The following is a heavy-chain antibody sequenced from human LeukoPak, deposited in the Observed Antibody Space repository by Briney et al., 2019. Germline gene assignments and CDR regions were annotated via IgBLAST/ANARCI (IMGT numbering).Heavy chain of an antibody. CDR2: ISGSGDTT. CDR3: ARDRSSSWYAYYFDY. D-gene: IGHD6-13*01. Sequence: GGSLRLSCSGTGFTFSNYAMSWVRQAPGKGLEWVSVISGSGDTTEYADSVKGRFTISRDNSKNTLYLQMNSLRAEDTAVYYCARDRSSSWYAYYFDYWGQGTLVTVSS. CDR1: GFTFSNYA. J-gene: IGHJ4*02. V-gene: IGHV3-23*01.